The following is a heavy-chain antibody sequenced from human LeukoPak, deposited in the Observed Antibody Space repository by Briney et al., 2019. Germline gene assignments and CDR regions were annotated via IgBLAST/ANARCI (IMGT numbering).Heavy chain of an antibody. D-gene: IGHD3-10*01. J-gene: IGHJ5*02. Sequence: GGSLRLSCAASGFTVSSNYMTWVRQAPGKGLEWVSSISGSSSDIYYADSVKGRFTISRDNAKNSLYLQMNSLRAEDTAVYYCARNRLGFGGTNWFDPWGQGTLVTVSS. CDR1: GFTVSSNY. CDR3: ARNRLGFGGTNWFDP. CDR2: ISGSSSDI. V-gene: IGHV3-21*01.